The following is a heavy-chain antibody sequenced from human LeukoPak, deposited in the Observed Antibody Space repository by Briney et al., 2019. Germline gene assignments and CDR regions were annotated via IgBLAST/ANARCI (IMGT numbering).Heavy chain of an antibody. V-gene: IGHV3-30*18. D-gene: IGHD6-19*01. CDR3: AKAKYSSGWSGGDY. J-gene: IGHJ4*02. Sequence: GGSLRLSCAASGFTFSSYGMHWVRQAPGKGLEWVAVISYDGSNKYYADSVKGRFTISRDNSKNTLYLQMNGLRAEDTAVYYCAKAKYSSGWSGGDYWGQGTLVTVSS. CDR1: GFTFSSYG. CDR2: ISYDGSNK.